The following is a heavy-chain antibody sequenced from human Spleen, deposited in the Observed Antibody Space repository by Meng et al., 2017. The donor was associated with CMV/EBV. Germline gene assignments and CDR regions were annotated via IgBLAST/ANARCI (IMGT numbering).Heavy chain of an antibody. Sequence: SETLSLTCTVSGGSISSYYWSWIRQPPGKGLEWIGYIYYSGSTKYNPSLKSRVDISVDTSNNQFSLNLTSVTAADTAVYFCARTGDGDYYYYGMDVWGQGTTVTVSS. D-gene: IGHD7-27*01. V-gene: IGHV4-59*01. CDR2: IYYSGST. CDR3: ARTGDGDYYYYGMDV. J-gene: IGHJ6*02. CDR1: GGSISSYY.